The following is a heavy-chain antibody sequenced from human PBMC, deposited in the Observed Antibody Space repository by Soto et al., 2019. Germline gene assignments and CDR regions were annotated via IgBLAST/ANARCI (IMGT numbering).Heavy chain of an antibody. CDR1: GGSFSGYY. CDR3: ASSRLLLWFGELRTRHREPYYYGMDV. CDR2: INHSGST. Sequence: SETLSLTCAVYGGSFSGYYWSWIRQPPGKGLEWIGEINHSGSTNYNPSLKSRVNISVDTSKNQFSLKLSSVTAADTAVYYCASSRLLLWFGELRTRHREPYYYGMDVWGQGTTVTVSS. D-gene: IGHD3-10*01. J-gene: IGHJ6*02. V-gene: IGHV4-34*01.